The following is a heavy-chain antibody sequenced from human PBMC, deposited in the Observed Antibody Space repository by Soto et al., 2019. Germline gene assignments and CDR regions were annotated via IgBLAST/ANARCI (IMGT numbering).Heavy chain of an antibody. CDR3: ARDPTTVTTQDYYYYYMDV. D-gene: IGHD4-4*01. J-gene: IGHJ6*03. V-gene: IGHV3-66*01. Sequence: WGSLRLSCAASGFTVSSNYMSWVRQAPGKGLEWVSVIYSGGSTYYADSVKGRFTISRDNSKNTLYLQMNSLRAEDTAVYYCARDPTTVTTQDYYYYYMDVWGKGTTVTVSS. CDR2: IYSGGST. CDR1: GFTVSSNY.